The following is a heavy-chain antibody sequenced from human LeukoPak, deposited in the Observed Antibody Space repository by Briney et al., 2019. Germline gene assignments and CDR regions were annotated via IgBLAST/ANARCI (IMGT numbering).Heavy chain of an antibody. Sequence: PGGSPRLSCSASGFTFGDYPMSWFRQAPGKGQEWVGFIRGKVYGGTTEYAASVKGRFTISGDDSKSIAYLQMNSLKTEDTAVYYCTRGNWNPGYWGQGTLVTVSS. CDR3: TRGNWNPGY. CDR1: GFTFGDYP. V-gene: IGHV3-49*03. J-gene: IGHJ4*02. CDR2: IRGKVYGGTT. D-gene: IGHD1-20*01.